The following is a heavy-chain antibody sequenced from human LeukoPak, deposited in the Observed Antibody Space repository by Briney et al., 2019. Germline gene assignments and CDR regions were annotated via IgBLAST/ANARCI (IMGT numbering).Heavy chain of an antibody. J-gene: IGHJ5*02. CDR3: ARDPTFRDDFWSGYYTTWFDP. V-gene: IGHV1-2*02. CDR2: INPNSGGT. CDR1: GYTFTGYY. D-gene: IGHD3-3*01. Sequence: ASVKDSCKASGYTFTGYYMHWVRQARGQGLEWMGWINPNSGGTNYAQKFQGRVTMTRDTSISTAYMELSRLRSDDTAVYYCARDPTFRDDFWSGYYTTWFDPWGQGTLVTVSS.